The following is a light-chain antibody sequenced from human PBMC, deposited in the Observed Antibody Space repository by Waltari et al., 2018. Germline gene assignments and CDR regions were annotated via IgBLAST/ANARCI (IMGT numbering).Light chain of an antibody. J-gene: IGLJ3*02. Sequence: SYDLTQPLSVSVALGQTARITCGGNNIGSKNVHWYQQKPGQAPLLVIYRDTNRPSGIPERFSGSNVGNTATLTISRVQDGDEGDYYCQVWDSGTGVFGGGTKLTVL. CDR1: NIGSKN. V-gene: IGLV3-9*01. CDR3: QVWDSGTGV. CDR2: RDT.